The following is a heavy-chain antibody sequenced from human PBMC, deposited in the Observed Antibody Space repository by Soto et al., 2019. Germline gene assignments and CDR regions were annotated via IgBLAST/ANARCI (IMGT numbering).Heavy chain of an antibody. J-gene: IGHJ4*02. Sequence: SGPTLVNPTQTLTLTCTFSGSSLSTSGMCVSWIRQPPGKALEWLARIDWDDDKYYSTSLKTRLTISKDTSKNQVVLTMTNMDPVDTATYYCARTALGDILTGYYLFDYWGQGTLVTVSS. D-gene: IGHD3-9*01. CDR3: ARTALGDILTGYYLFDY. V-gene: IGHV2-70*11. CDR2: IDWDDDK. CDR1: GSSLSTSGMC.